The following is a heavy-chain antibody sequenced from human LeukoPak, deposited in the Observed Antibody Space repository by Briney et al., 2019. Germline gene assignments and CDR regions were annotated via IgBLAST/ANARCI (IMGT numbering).Heavy chain of an antibody. CDR2: IYYSGST. V-gene: IGHV4-59*01. CDR3: ARGYSSMDFDY. Sequence: SETLSLTCTVSGGSISSYYWSWIRQPAGKGLEWIGYIYYSGSTNYNPSLKSRVTISVDTSKNQFSLKLSSVTAADTAVYYCARGYSSMDFDYWGQGTLVTVSS. D-gene: IGHD6-13*01. CDR1: GGSISSYY. J-gene: IGHJ4*02.